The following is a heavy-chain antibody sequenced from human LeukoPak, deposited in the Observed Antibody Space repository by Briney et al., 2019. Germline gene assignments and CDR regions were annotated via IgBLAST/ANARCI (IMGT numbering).Heavy chain of an antibody. CDR2: INGDGSNT. V-gene: IGHV3-74*01. D-gene: IGHD1-26*01. J-gene: IGHJ4*02. Sequence: GGSLRLSCGASGFTFSIYWMNWVRQAPGKGLVWVSHINGDGSNTNYADSVKGRFTISRDNAKNTLYLQMNSLRAEDTAVYYCARVSGSYWSEYYFDYWGQGTLVTVSS. CDR1: GFTFSIYW. CDR3: ARVSGSYWSEYYFDY.